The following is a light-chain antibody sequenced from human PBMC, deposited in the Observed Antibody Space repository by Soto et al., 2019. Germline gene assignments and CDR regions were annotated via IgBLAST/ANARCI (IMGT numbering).Light chain of an antibody. J-gene: IGKJ5*01. Sequence: GLPQSPAPLYLFPGEIVTLSCRSSQYINTRLAWYQHRPCQAPRLLIYQTSIWAAGIPARFSGSGSGTHFILTSSRLVPRDFAVYYCQHYGATLPFTFGQGTRLEIK. V-gene: IGKV3-20*01. CDR3: QHYGATLPFT. CDR1: QYINTR. CDR2: QTS.